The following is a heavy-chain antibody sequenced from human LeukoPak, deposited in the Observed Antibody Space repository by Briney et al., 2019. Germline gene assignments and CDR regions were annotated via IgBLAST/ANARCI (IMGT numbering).Heavy chain of an antibody. J-gene: IGHJ5*02. CDR3: ARGLITMVRGGNRFDP. Sequence: ASVKVSCKASGYTFTSYDINWVRQATGQGLEWMGWMNPNSGNTGYAQKFQGRVTMTRNTSISTAYMELSSLRSEDTAVYYCARGLITMVRGGNRFDPWGQGTLVTVSS. CDR1: GYTFTSYD. CDR2: MNPNSGNT. V-gene: IGHV1-8*01. D-gene: IGHD3-10*01.